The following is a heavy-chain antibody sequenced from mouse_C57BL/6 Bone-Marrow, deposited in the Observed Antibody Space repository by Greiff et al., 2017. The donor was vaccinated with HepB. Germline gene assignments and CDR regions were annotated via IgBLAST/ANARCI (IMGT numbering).Heavy chain of an antibody. CDR1: GFTFSDYG. CDR3: AREGIYYGSSYYFDY. Sequence: EVMLVESGGGLVKPGGSLKLSCAASGFTFSDYGMHWVRQAPEKGLEWVAYISSGSSTIYYADTVKGRFTISRDNAKNTLFLQMTSLRSEDTAMYYCAREGIYYGSSYYFDYWGQGTTLTVSS. J-gene: IGHJ2*01. D-gene: IGHD1-1*01. CDR2: ISSGSSTI. V-gene: IGHV5-17*01.